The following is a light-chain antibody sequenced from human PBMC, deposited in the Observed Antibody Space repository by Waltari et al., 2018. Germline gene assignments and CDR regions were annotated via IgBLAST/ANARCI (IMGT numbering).Light chain of an antibody. V-gene: IGKV3-11*01. CDR2: DAS. Sequence: EIVLTQSPATLSLSPGQRGTLSGRASQSVGGNLAWYQQKPGQAPRLLIYDASNRATGIPARFSGSGSGTDFTLTISSLEPEDFAVYYCQQRRTWPSITFGQGTRLEI. J-gene: IGKJ5*01. CDR1: QSVGGN. CDR3: QQRRTWPSIT.